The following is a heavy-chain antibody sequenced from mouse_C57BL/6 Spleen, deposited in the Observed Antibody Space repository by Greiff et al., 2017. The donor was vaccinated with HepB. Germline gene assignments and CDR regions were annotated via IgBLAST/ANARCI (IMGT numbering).Heavy chain of an antibody. CDR2: IDPSDSYT. V-gene: IGHV1-69*01. J-gene: IGHJ4*01. CDR1: GYTFTSYW. CDR3: ARSTFLHYAMDY. Sequence: VQLQQPGAELVMPGASVKLSCKASGYTFTSYWMHWVKQRPGQGLEWIGEIDPSDSYTNYNQKFKGKSTLTVDKSSSTAYMQLSSLTSEDSAVYYCARSTFLHYAMDYWGQGTSVTVSS.